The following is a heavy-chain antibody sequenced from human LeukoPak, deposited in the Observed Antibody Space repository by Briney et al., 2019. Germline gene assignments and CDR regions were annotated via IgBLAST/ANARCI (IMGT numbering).Heavy chain of an antibody. V-gene: IGHV1-2*02. CDR3: AKAIGRALVATNRHFDY. J-gene: IGHJ4*02. Sequence: ASVKVSCKASGYTFTGYYMHWVRQAPGQGLEWMGWINPNSGGTNYAQKFQGRVTMTRDTSISTAYMELSRLRSDDTAVYYCAKAIGRALVATNRHFDYLGQGTLVTVSS. CDR1: GYTFTGYY. D-gene: IGHD5-12*01. CDR2: INPNSGGT.